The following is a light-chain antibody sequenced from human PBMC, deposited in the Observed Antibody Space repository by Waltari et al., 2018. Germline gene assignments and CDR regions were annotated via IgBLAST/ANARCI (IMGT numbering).Light chain of an antibody. CDR3: QQYNNWPFT. CDR2: GAS. Sequence: EIMLTQSPATRSVSPGESATLSCSASQSLSSNLAWYQQKPGQAPRLLIYGASTRATGIPFRFSGSGSRAEFTLTISSLQSEDFAVYYCQQYNNWPFTFGQGTKLEIK. CDR1: QSLSSN. J-gene: IGKJ2*01. V-gene: IGKV3-15*01.